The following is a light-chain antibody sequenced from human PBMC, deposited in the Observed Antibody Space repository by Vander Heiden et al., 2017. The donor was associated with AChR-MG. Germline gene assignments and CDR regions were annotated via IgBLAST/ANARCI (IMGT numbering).Light chain of an antibody. J-gene: IGLJ2*01. Sequence: QSVLTQPPSVSGAPGQRVTISCTGGSSNIGADDDVHWYQQLPGKAPKVLIYANNNRPSGVPDRLSGSKSGTSASLAITGLQAEDEADYYCQSYDNSLNVLVFGGGTRVTVL. CDR2: ANN. V-gene: IGLV1-40*01. CDR3: QSYDNSLNVLV. CDR1: SSNIGADDD.